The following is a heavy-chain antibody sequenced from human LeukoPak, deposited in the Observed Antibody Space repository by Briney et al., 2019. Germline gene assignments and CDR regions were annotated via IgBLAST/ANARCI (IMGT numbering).Heavy chain of an antibody. V-gene: IGHV1-2*02. D-gene: IGHD3-22*01. CDR3: ARSRDFDSSGHFDY. CDR2: INPNSGGT. Sequence: ASVEVSCKASGYTFTGNYMHSVRQAPGQGLEWMGWINPNSGGTNYAQKFQGRVTMTRDTSISTAYMELSRLRSDDTAVYYCARSRDFDSSGHFDYWGQGTLVTVSS. J-gene: IGHJ4*02. CDR1: GYTFTGNY.